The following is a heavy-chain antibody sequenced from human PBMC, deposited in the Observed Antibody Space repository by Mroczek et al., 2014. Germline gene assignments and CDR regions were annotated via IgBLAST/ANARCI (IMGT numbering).Heavy chain of an antibody. Sequence: VQSGAEVKKPGASVKVSCKASGYTFTGYYMHWVRQAPGQGLEWMGWINPNSGGTNYAQKFQGRVTMTRDTSISTAYMELSRLRSDDTAVYYCARALRYCSSTSCPSYNLSDYWGQGTLVTVSS. CDR3: ARALRYCSSTSCPSYNLSDY. CDR2: INPNSGGT. D-gene: IGHD2-2*01. CDR1: GYTFTGYY. J-gene: IGHJ4*02. V-gene: IGHV1-2*02.